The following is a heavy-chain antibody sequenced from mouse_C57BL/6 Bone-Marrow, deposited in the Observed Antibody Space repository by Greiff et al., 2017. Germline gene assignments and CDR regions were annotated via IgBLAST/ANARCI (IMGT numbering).Heavy chain of an antibody. CDR2: INPYNGGT. J-gene: IGHJ2*01. CDR3: ARSYFDY. V-gene: IGHV1-19*01. CDR1: GYTFTDYS. Sequence: VQLKQSGPVLVKPGASVKMSCKASGYTFTDYSMNWVKQSHGKSLEWIGVINPYNGGTSYNQKFKGKATLTVDKSSSTAYMELNSLTSEDSAVYYCARSYFDYWGQGTTLTVSS.